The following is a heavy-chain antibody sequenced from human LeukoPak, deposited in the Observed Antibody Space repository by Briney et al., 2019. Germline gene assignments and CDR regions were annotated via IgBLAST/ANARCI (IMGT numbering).Heavy chain of an antibody. Sequence: GASVKVSCKASGYTFTGYYMHWVRQAPGQGLEWMGWINPNSGGTNYALKFQGRVTMTRDTSISTAYMELRSLRSDDTAVYYCARDSGYDSGDFDYWGQGTLVTVSS. CDR2: INPNSGGT. CDR1: GYTFTGYY. D-gene: IGHD5-12*01. J-gene: IGHJ4*02. V-gene: IGHV1-2*02. CDR3: ARDSGYDSGDFDY.